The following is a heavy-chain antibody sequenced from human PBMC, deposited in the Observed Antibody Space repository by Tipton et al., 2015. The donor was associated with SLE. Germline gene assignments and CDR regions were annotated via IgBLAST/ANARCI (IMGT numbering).Heavy chain of an antibody. D-gene: IGHD3-16*01. CDR2: IYYSGST. CDR3: ARGHIRGRFPGY. V-gene: IGHV4-39*07. J-gene: IGHJ4*02. CDR1: GGSISSSSYS. Sequence: TLSLTCTVSGGSISSSSYSWGWIRQPPGKGLEWIGGIYYSGSTYYNPSLKSRVTTSVDTSKNQFSLKLSSVTAADTAVYYCARGHIRGRFPGYWGQGTLVTVSS.